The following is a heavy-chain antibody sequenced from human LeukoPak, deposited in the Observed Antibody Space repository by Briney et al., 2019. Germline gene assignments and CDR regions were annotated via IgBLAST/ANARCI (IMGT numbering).Heavy chain of an antibody. J-gene: IGHJ6*03. Sequence: ASVKVSCKAPGYTFIGYYMHWVRQAPGQGLEWMGWINPNSGGTNYAQKFQGRVTMTRDTSISTAYMELSRLRSDDTAVYYCARRTRSDYYYYMDVWGKGTTVTVSS. CDR2: INPNSGGT. CDR1: GYTFIGYY. D-gene: IGHD3/OR15-3a*01. CDR3: ARRTRSDYYYYMDV. V-gene: IGHV1-2*02.